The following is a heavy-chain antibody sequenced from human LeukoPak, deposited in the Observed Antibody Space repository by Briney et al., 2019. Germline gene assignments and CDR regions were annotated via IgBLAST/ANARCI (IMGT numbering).Heavy chain of an antibody. CDR2: ISSSSSYI. CDR3: ARVWRITIFGVDDGGADDAFDI. CDR1: GFTFSSYS. Sequence: PGGSLRLSCAASGFTFSSYSMNWVRQAPGKGLEWVSSISSSSSYIYYADSVKGRFTISRDNAKNSLYLQMNSLRAEDTAVYYCARVWRITIFGVDDGGADDAFDIWGQGTMVTVSS. D-gene: IGHD3-3*01. V-gene: IGHV3-21*01. J-gene: IGHJ3*02.